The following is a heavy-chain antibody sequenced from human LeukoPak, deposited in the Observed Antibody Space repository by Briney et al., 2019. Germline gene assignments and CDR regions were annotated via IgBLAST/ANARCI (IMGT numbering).Heavy chain of an antibody. J-gene: IGHJ6*02. D-gene: IGHD2-8*01. CDR2: MNPNSGNT. CDR1: GYTFTSYD. CDR3: VRCGVGCYYNYGIDA. Sequence: ASVKVSCKASGYTFTSYDINWVRQATGQGLEWMGWMNPNSGNTGYAQKFQGRVTMTRSTSITTAYMELSSLRPEDTAVYYCVRCGVGCYYNYGIDAWGQGTTVTVSS. V-gene: IGHV1-8*01.